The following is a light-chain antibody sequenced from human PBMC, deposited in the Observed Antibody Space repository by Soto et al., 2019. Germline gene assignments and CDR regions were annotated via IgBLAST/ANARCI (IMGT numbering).Light chain of an antibody. CDR3: HKYNCALLP. CDR1: QGIYNY. J-gene: IGKJ5*01. CDR2: AAS. Sequence: DIQMTQAPSSLSASVGDRVTITCRASQGIYNYLAWSQQKPGKAPKLLIYAASTLEAGVPSRFSGSGSGTDFTLTISSLQPEDVVTYYCHKYNCALLPFGQGTRLGIK. V-gene: IGKV1-27*01.